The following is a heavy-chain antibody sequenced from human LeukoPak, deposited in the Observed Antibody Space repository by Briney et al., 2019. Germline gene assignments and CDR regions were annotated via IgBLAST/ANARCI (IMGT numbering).Heavy chain of an antibody. D-gene: IGHD1-26*01. CDR3: ARPKSRGSPLDY. CDR2: IYSGGST. J-gene: IGHJ4*02. Sequence: GGSLRLSCAASGFTVSSNYMSWVRQAPGKGLEWVSVIYSGGSTYYADSVKGRITISRDNSKNTLYLQMNSLRAEDTAVYYCARPKSRGSPLDYWGQGTLVTVSS. CDR1: GFTVSSNY. V-gene: IGHV3-66*04.